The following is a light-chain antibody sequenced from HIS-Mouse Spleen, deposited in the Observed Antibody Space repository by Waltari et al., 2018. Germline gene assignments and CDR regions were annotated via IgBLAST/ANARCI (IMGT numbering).Light chain of an antibody. CDR3: QQYYSYLPIT. Sequence: AIRMTQSPSSFSASTGDRVTITCRASQGISSYLPWSQQKPGKAPKLLIYAASTLQSGVPSRFSGSGSGTDFTLTISCLQSEDFATYYCQQYYSYLPITFGQGTRLEIK. CDR1: QGISSY. V-gene: IGKV1-8*01. CDR2: AAS. J-gene: IGKJ5*01.